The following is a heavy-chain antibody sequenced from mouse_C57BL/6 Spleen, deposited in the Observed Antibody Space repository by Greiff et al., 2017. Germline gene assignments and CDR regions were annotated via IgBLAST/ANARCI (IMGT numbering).Heavy chain of an antibody. CDR3: TRDDYEGNYFDY. V-gene: IGHV5-9-1*02. CDR1: GFTFSSYA. J-gene: IGHJ2*01. D-gene: IGHD2-4*01. Sequence: EVMLVESGEGLVKPGGSLKLSCAASGFTFSSYAMSWVRQTPEKRLEWVAYISSGGDYIYYADTVKGRFTISRDNARNTLYLQMSSLKSEDTAMYYCTRDDYEGNYFDYWGQGTTLTVSS. CDR2: ISSGGDYI.